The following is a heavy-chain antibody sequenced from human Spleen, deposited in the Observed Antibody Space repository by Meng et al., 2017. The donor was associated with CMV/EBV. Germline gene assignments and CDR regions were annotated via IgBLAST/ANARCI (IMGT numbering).Heavy chain of an antibody. V-gene: IGHV3-74*01. CDR2: INSYGSSR. D-gene: IGHD6-13*01. CDR1: GFTLSSYW. Sequence: GESLKISCAASGFTLSSYWTHWVRQTPGKGLVWVARINSYGSSRSYADSVKGRFTISRDDAKNTLYLQMNSLRAEDTAVYYCASGIAVADYACGYWGQGTLVTVSS. CDR3: ASGIAVADYACGY. J-gene: IGHJ4*02.